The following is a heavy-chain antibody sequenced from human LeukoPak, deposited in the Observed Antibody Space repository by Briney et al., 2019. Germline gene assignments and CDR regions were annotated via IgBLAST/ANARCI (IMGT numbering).Heavy chain of an antibody. D-gene: IGHD3-22*01. CDR3: ARVPGHDSSGYYAGGYFDY. CDR2: IYHSGST. J-gene: IGHJ4*02. CDR1: GYSISSGYY. V-gene: IGHV4-38-2*02. Sequence: SETLPLTCTVSGYSISSGYYWGWIRQPPGKGLEWIGSIYHSGSTYYNPSLKSRVTISVDTSKNQFSLKLSSVTAADTAVYYCARVPGHDSSGYYAGGYFDYWGQGTLVTVSS.